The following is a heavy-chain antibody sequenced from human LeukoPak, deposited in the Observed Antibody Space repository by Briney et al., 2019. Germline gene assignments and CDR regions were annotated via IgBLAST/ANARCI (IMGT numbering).Heavy chain of an antibody. CDR1: GFTFSSYS. D-gene: IGHD6-6*01. Sequence: TGRTLSLSCAASGFTFSSYSMNWVRQAPGKGLEWVSSISSSSSYICYADSVKGRFTISRDNAKNSLYLQMNSLRAEDTAVYYCARVGSGSSSYGYYYMDVWGKGTTVTVSS. CDR2: ISSSSSYI. V-gene: IGHV3-21*01. CDR3: ARVGSGSSSYGYYYMDV. J-gene: IGHJ6*03.